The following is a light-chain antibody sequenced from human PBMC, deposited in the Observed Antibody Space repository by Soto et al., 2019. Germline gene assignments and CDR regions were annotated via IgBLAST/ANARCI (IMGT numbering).Light chain of an antibody. V-gene: IGKV3-20*01. CDR1: QTVRTNY. CDR2: GAS. J-gene: IGKJ4*01. CDR3: QQYSDSPLT. Sequence: EIVLTQSPGTLSLSPGERATLSCRASQTVRTNYLAWFQHKPGQAPRLLIYGASSRATGIPDRFSGSGSGTDFTLTINRLEPEDFAVYFCQQYSDSPLTFCVGTKVEIK.